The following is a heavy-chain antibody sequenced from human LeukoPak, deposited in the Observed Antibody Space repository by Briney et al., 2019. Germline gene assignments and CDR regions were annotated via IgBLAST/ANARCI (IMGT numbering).Heavy chain of an antibody. CDR3: ASYPRYSSSPPFDY. V-gene: IGHV1-2*06. CDR1: GYTFTDYW. J-gene: IGHJ4*02. CDR2: INPNTGDT. D-gene: IGHD6-6*01. Sequence: ASVKVSCKASGYTFTDYWIHWVRQAPGQGLDWMGRINPNTGDTNYAQKFQGRVTMTRDTTISAAFMELTRLTSDDTAVYYCASYPRYSSSPPFDYWGQGTLVTVSS.